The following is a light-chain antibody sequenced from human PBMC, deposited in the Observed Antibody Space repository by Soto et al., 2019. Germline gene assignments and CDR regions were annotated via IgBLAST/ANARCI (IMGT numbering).Light chain of an antibody. Sequence: DIVLTQSPGTLSLSPGERATLSCXASQNVGSSYLAWYQQKRGQAPRLLIHGASNRATGIPDRFSGSGSGTDFTLTISRLEPEDFAVYYCHQYGGSPWTFGQGTKVDIK. J-gene: IGKJ1*01. V-gene: IGKV3-20*01. CDR2: GAS. CDR1: QNVGSSY. CDR3: HQYGGSPWT.